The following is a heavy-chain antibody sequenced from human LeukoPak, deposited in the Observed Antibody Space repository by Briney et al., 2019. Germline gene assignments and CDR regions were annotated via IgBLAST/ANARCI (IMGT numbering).Heavy chain of an antibody. J-gene: IGHJ4*02. V-gene: IGHV3-30*18. CDR1: GFTFSSYG. D-gene: IGHD3-22*01. Sequence: GGSLRLSCAASGFTFSSYGMHWVRQAPGKGLEWGAVISYDGSNKYYADSVKGRFTISRDNSKNTLYLRMNSLRAEDTAVYYCAKDTYYYNSSFDYWGQGTLVTVSS. CDR3: AKDTYYYNSSFDY. CDR2: ISYDGSNK.